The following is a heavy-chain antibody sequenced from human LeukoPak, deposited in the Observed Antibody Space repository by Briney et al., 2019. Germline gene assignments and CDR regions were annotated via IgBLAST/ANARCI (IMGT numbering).Heavy chain of an antibody. CDR3: TRERESLGYPSLDAFDI. CDR2: IRSKAYGGTT. D-gene: IGHD2-15*01. Sequence: GGSLRLSCTASGFTFGDYAMSWVRQAPGKGLEWVGFIRSKAYGGTTEYAASVKGRFTISRDDSKSIAYLQMNSLKTEDTAVYYCTRERESLGYPSLDAFDIWGQGTMVTVSS. J-gene: IGHJ3*02. CDR1: GFTFGDYA. V-gene: IGHV3-49*04.